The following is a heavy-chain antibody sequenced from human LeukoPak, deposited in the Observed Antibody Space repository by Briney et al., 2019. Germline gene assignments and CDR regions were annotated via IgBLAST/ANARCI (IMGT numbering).Heavy chain of an antibody. J-gene: IGHJ4*02. CDR3: AKVGYYDSSGYFDY. D-gene: IGHD3-22*01. Sequence: QTGGSLRLSCAASGFTFSSYAMSWVRQAPGKGLEWVSAISGSGGSTYYADSVKGRFTISRDNSKNTLYLQMNSLRAEDTAVYYCAKVGYYDSSGYFDYWGQGTLDTVSS. CDR1: GFTFSSYA. CDR2: ISGSGGST. V-gene: IGHV3-23*01.